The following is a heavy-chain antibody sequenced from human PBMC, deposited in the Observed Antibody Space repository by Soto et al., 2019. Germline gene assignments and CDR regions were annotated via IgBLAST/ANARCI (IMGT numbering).Heavy chain of an antibody. CDR2: ISSSGGVI. CDR3: AKSLGWFEGDGFDV. J-gene: IGHJ3*01. CDR1: GFAVNGQG. V-gene: IGHV3-48*02. Sequence: EVQLVESGGGLVPPGGSLRLSSTASGFAVNGQGMSWVRQAPGKGPEWLAYISSSGGVIHYADSVKGLFTISRDNAKNSLFLQMNSLRDEDTAVYYSAKSLGWFEGDGFDVWGQGTVVTVSS. D-gene: IGHD6-19*01.